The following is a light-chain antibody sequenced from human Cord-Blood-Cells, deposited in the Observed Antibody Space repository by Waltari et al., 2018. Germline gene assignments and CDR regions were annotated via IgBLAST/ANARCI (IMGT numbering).Light chain of an antibody. J-gene: IGKJ2*01. CDR3: QQSYSTPYT. CDR2: AAS. Sequence: DIQMTQSPSSLSASVGDRVTITCRASQSISSYLNWYQQKPGKAPKLLIYAASSSQSGVPSRFSGSGSGTDFSLTISSRQPEDFATYYCQQSYSTPYTFGQGTKLEIK. V-gene: IGKV1-39*01. CDR1: QSISSY.